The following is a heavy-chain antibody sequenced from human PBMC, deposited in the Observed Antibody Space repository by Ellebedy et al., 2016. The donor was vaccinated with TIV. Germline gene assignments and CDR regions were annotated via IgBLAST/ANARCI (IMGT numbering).Heavy chain of an antibody. J-gene: IGHJ3*02. CDR3: ARDVGGYDWGAFDI. V-gene: IGHV3-23*01. CDR1: GFTFSSYA. Sequence: GGSLRLSXAASGFTFSSYAMSWVRQAPGKGLEWVSAISGSGGSTYYADSVKGRFTISRDNSKNTLYLQMNSLRAEDTAVYYCARDVGGYDWGAFDIWGQGTMVTVSS. D-gene: IGHD5-12*01. CDR2: ISGSGGST.